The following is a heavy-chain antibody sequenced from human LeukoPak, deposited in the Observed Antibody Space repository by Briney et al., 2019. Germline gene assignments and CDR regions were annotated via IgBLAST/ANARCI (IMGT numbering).Heavy chain of an antibody. CDR3: ASGEVGVRKYYSDPFHY. J-gene: IGHJ4*02. CDR1: GFILSSNY. CDR2: LYSAGST. D-gene: IGHD3-10*01. Sequence: GGSLTLSCAASGFILSSNYMTWVRQAPGKGLEGVSILYSAGSTYYADYVRGRFTISRDSSKNTLSLQMNSLRAEDTAVYYCASGEVGVRKYYSDPFHYWGQGTLVTVSS. V-gene: IGHV3-53*01.